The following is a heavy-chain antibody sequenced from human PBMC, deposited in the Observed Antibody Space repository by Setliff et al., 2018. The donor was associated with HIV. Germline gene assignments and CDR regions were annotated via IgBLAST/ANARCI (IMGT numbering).Heavy chain of an antibody. Sequence: GASVKVSCKASGYTFSSYDINWVRQATGQGPEWMGWMNPNSGNTGYAQKFQGRVTMTRDTSISTAYMELNNLKFEDTAVYYCARARRDSYDRGRRNHYYIDVWGKGTTVTVSS. J-gene: IGHJ6*03. CDR1: GYTFSSYD. CDR2: MNPNSGNT. D-gene: IGHD3-22*01. V-gene: IGHV1-8*02. CDR3: ARARRDSYDRGRRNHYYIDV.